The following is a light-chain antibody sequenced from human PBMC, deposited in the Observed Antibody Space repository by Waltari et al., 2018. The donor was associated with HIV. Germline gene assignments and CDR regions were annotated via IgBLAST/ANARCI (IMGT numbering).Light chain of an antibody. J-gene: IGLJ2*01. Sequence: SYVLTQPPSVSVDPGTTARITCGGNNIGSKSVHWYQHKPGQAPVLVIYYDRERPSGIPERFSGSDSGNTATLTINRVEAGDEADYYCQVWDSSSEHVVFGGGTKLTVL. CDR2: YDR. CDR3: QVWDSSSEHVV. V-gene: IGLV3-21*04. CDR1: NIGSKS.